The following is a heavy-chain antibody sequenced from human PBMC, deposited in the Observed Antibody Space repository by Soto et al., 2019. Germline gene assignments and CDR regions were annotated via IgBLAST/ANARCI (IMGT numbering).Heavy chain of an antibody. CDR1: GFTFSRYA. D-gene: IGHD3-10*01. Sequence: EVQLLESGGGLVQPGGSLRLYYAASGFTFSRYAMWWVRQAPGKGLECVSAISGGGETTYYADSVKGRFTISRDNSKNTLYLQMNSLRAEDTAVYYCAFNSGSGSYYFDYWGQGTLVTVSS. J-gene: IGHJ4*02. V-gene: IGHV3-23*01. CDR3: AFNSGSGSYYFDY. CDR2: ISGGGETT.